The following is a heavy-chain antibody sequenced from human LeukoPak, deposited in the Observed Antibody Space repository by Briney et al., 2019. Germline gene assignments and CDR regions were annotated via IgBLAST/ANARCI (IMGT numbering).Heavy chain of an antibody. CDR2: INPNSGGT. J-gene: IGHJ4*02. Sequence: GASVKVSCKASGYTFTSYGISWVRQAPGQGLEWMGWINPNSGGTNYAQKFQGRVTMTRDTSISTAYMELSRLRSDDTAVYYCARGALKYSSDFDYWGQGTLVTVSS. V-gene: IGHV1-2*02. CDR3: ARGALKYSSDFDY. D-gene: IGHD6-25*01. CDR1: GYTFTSYG.